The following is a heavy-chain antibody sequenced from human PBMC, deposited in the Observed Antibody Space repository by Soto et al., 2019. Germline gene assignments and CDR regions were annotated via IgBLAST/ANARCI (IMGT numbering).Heavy chain of an antibody. V-gene: IGHV1-69*13. CDR2: IIPIFGTA. CDR1: GGTFSSYA. Sequence: SVKVSCKASGGTFSSYAISWVRQAPGQGLEWMGGIIPIFGTANYAQKFQGRVTITADESTSTAYMELSSLRSKDTAVYYCAKGWELLRWNWFDPWGQGTLVTVSS. J-gene: IGHJ5*02. D-gene: IGHD1-26*01. CDR3: AKGWELLRWNWFDP.